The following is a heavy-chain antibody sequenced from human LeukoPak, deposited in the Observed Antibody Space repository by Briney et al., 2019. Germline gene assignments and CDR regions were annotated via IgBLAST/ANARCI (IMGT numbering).Heavy chain of an antibody. CDR2: IRSKIYGGTP. V-gene: IGHV3-49*04. Sequence: GGSLRLSCTASGFTFGDYAMTWVRQAPGKGLEWVGFIRSKIYGGTPEYAASVKGRFTVSRDDSQGIAYLQMNSLITEDTAVYYCSRDQTPYYWGQGTLVTVSS. CDR1: GFTFGDYA. CDR3: SRDQTPYY. J-gene: IGHJ4*02.